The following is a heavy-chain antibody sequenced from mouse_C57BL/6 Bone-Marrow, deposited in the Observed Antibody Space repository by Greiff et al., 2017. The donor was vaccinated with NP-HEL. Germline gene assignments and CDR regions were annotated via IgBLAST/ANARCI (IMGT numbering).Heavy chain of an antibody. J-gene: IGHJ3*01. CDR1: GYAFTNYL. V-gene: IGHV1-54*01. D-gene: IGHD2-4*01. CDR2: INPGSGGT. Sequence: QVQLQQSGTVLARPGTSVKVSCKASGYAFTNYLIEWVKQRPGQGLEWIGVINPGSGGTNYNEKFKGKATLTADKSSSTAYMQLSSLTSEDSAVYCCARFPYDYDAWFAYWGQGTLVTVSA. CDR3: ARFPYDYDAWFAY.